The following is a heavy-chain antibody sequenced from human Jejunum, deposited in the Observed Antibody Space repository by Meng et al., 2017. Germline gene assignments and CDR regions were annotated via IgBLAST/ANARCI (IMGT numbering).Heavy chain of an antibody. Sequence: GESLKIPCAASGFTLGSHWMNWVRQAPGKGLEWVAKIMEDGSQKYYVDSVKGRFTISRDNAKNSLYLQMNSLRAEDTAVYYCVRLGNDYWGQGTLVTVSS. V-gene: IGHV3-7*01. CDR3: VRLGNDY. CDR1: GFTLGSHW. D-gene: IGHD1-26*01. CDR2: IMEDGSQK. J-gene: IGHJ4*02.